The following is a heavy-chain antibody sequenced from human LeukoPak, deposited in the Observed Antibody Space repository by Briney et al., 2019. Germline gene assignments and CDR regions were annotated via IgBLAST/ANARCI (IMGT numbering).Heavy chain of an antibody. V-gene: IGHV3-53*01. CDR1: GFTVSSNY. CDR2: IYSGGST. CDR3: AREAVTRNYFDY. J-gene: IGHJ4*02. D-gene: IGHD4-17*01. Sequence: GGSLRLSCAASGFTVSSNYMNWVRQAPEKGLEWVSVIYSGGSTYYADSVKGRFTISRDNSKNTLFLQMNSLRAEDTAVYYCAREAVTRNYFDYWGQGTLVTV.